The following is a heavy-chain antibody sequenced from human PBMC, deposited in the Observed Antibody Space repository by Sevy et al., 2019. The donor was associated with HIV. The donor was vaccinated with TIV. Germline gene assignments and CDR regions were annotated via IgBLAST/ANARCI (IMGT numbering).Heavy chain of an antibody. CDR3: ARHGGIAVATLDY. CDR1: GGSISRSTYY. Sequence: SETLSLTCTVSGGSISRSTYYWGWIRQPPGKGLEWIVSIYYSGSTYYNVSLESRVTISVDMSKNQFSLRLSSVTAADTAVYYCARHGGIAVATLDYWGQGTLVTVSS. J-gene: IGHJ4*02. V-gene: IGHV4-39*01. D-gene: IGHD6-19*01. CDR2: IYYSGST.